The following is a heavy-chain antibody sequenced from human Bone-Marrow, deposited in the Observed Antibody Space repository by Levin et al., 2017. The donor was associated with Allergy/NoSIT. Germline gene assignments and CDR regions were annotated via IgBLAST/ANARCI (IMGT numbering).Heavy chain of an antibody. Sequence: GESLKISCAASGFTFSSYTMNWVRQAPGKGLEWVSYVSSTSTSIYYADSVKGRFTVSRDNAENSMYLQMNSLRAEDTAVYYCARAHGYSYGYVIDFWGQGTLVTVSS. V-gene: IGHV3-48*04. CDR2: VSSTSTSI. J-gene: IGHJ4*02. CDR1: GFTFSSYT. D-gene: IGHD5-18*01. CDR3: ARAHGYSYGYVIDF.